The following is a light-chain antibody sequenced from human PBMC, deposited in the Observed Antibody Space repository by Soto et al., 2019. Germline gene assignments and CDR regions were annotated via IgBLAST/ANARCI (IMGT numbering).Light chain of an antibody. Sequence: NFMLTQPHSVSESPGKTVTISCTRSSGGITTNAVQWYQQRPGSAPTIVIYEDNQRPSEVPDRFSGSIDFSSNSASLTTSGLKTEDEADYYCHSYDSSGVVFGGGTKLTVL. J-gene: IGLJ2*01. V-gene: IGLV6-57*04. CDR3: HSYDSSGVV. CDR1: SGGITTNA. CDR2: EDN.